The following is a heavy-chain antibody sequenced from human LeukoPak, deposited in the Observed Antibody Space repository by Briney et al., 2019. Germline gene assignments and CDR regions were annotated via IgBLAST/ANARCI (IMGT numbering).Heavy chain of an antibody. J-gene: IGHJ4*02. CDR2: INHSGST. CDR3: ARGLGSSRGRATVPRYPTKDY. Sequence: SETLSLTCAVCGGSFSGYYWSWIRQPPGKGLEWIGEINHSGSTNYNPSLKSRVTISVDTSKNQFSLKLSSVTAADTAVYYCARGLGSSRGRATVPRYPTKDYWGQGTLVTVSS. D-gene: IGHD6-13*01. CDR1: GGSFSGYY. V-gene: IGHV4-34*01.